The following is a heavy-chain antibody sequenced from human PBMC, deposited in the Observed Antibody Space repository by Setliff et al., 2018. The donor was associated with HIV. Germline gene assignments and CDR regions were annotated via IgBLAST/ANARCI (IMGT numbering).Heavy chain of an antibody. CDR1: GFTFRDYA. J-gene: IGHJ4*02. Sequence: PGESLKISCAAAGFTFRDYAMHWVRQAPGEGLEWVAVASYDGNDKDYADSVKGRFTISRDNSKNTLYLQMNSLRPEDTAVYYCASGVVRGFIAAGFEFWGQGTLVTVSS. D-gene: IGHD3-10*01. CDR2: ASYDGNDK. V-gene: IGHV3-30*14. CDR3: ASGVVRGFIAAGFEF.